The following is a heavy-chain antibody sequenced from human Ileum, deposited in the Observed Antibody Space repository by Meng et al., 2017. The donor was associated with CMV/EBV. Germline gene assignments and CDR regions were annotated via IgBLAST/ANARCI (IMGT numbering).Heavy chain of an antibody. CDR1: GRSFTAYS. Sequence: GRSFTAYSWTWIRPPPVKGLECIGEINHSRSHTYHPSLRSRVTSSVDTSKKQFSLKLTSVTAADTAMYYCTRGRRMYSSSWLPFDYWGQGTLVTVSS. V-gene: IGHV4-34*01. D-gene: IGHD6-13*01. CDR3: TRGRRMYSSSWLPFDY. J-gene: IGHJ4*02. CDR2: INHSRSH.